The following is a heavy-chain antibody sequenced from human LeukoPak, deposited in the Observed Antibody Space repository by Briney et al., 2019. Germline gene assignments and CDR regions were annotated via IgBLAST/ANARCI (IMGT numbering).Heavy chain of an antibody. CDR1: GFXFSSYE. CDR3: ARRLD. J-gene: IGHJ4*02. V-gene: IGHV3-48*03. Sequence: GGSLRLSCAASGFXFSSYEMNWVRQAPGKGLEWVSYISSSGTTKYYADSVKGRFTISRDNAKNSLYMQMNSLRAEDTAVYYCARRLDWGQGTLVTVSS. CDR2: ISSSGTTK.